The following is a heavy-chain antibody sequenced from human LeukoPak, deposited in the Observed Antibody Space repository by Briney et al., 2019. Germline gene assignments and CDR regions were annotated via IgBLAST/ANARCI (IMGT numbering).Heavy chain of an antibody. J-gene: IGHJ4*02. CDR3: TRDDPAAGRALDY. D-gene: IGHD6-13*01. V-gene: IGHV1-2*02. CDR2: INPNSGGT. CDR1: GFTFSNYY. Sequence: ASVKVSCTASGFTFSNYYMHWVRQAPGQGLEWMGWINPNSGGTNYAQKFQGRVTMIRHTSISTAYMQLSRLRSDDTAVYYCTRDDPAAGRALDYWGQGTLVTVSS.